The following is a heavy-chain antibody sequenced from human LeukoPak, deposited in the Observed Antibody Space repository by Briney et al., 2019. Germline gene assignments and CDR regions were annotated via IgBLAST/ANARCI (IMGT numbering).Heavy chain of an antibody. CDR2: IYYSGST. V-gene: IGHV4-39*01. Sequence: SETLSLTCTVSGGSISSSSYYWGWLRQPPGKGLEWIGSIYYSGSTYYNPSLKSRVTISVDTSKNQSSLKLSSVTAADTAVYYCARHALSPGAPNWFDPWGQGTLVTVSS. CDR1: GGSISSSSYY. CDR3: ARHALSPGAPNWFDP. D-gene: IGHD3-10*01. J-gene: IGHJ5*02.